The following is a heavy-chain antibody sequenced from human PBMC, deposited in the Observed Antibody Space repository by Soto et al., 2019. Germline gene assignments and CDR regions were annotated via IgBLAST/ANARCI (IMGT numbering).Heavy chain of an antibody. Sequence: PSETLSLTCTVSGGSISSYYWSWIRQPPGKGLEWIGYIYYSGSTNYNPSLKSRVTISVDTSKNQFSLKLSSVTAADTAVYYCASYHDYGDEHFDYWGQGTLVTVSS. J-gene: IGHJ4*02. D-gene: IGHD4-17*01. CDR2: IYYSGST. CDR3: ASYHDYGDEHFDY. V-gene: IGHV4-59*08. CDR1: GGSISSYY.